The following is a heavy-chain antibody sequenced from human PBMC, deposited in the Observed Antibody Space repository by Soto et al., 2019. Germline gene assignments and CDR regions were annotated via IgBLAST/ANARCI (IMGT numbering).Heavy chain of an antibody. CDR1: GFSLSDSRMG. V-gene: IGHV2-26*01. CDR3: ALILNPTGTTWFYS. Sequence: SGPTLVNPTESITLTCTVSGFSLSDSRMGVSWIRQPPGKALEWLAHIFSSDAESYSTSLRTRLTISKDTSKGQVLLTVTNMDPVDSATYYCALILNPTGTTWFYSSGQGTLVTVSA. D-gene: IGHD1-1*01. J-gene: IGHJ5*01. CDR2: IFSSDAE.